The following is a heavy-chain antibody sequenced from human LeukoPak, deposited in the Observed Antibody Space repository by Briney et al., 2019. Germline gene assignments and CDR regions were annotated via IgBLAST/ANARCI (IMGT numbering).Heavy chain of an antibody. D-gene: IGHD3-22*01. CDR3: ARAPRQYYDSSGYSFDY. CDR1: GGSISSGGYS. J-gene: IGHJ4*02. V-gene: IGHV4-31*03. CDR2: IYYSGST. Sequence: PSETLSLTCTVSGGSISSGGYSWSWIRQHPGKGLEWIGYIYYSGSTYYNPSLKSRVTISVDTSKNQFSLKLSSVTAADTAVYYCARAPRQYYDSSGYSFDYWGQGTLVTVSS.